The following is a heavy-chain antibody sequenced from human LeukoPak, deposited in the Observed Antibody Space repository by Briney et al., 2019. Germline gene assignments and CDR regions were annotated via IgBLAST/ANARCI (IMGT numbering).Heavy chain of an antibody. V-gene: IGHV4-39*01. CDR1: GGSISSSSYY. CDR2: IYYSGST. Sequence: SETLSLTCTVSGGSISSSSYYWGWIRQPPGKGLEWIGSIYYSGSTYYNPSLKSRVTISVDTSKNQFSLKLSSVTAADTAVYYCARHGDDSGSYYFDYWGQRTLVTVSS. CDR3: ARHGDDSGSYYFDY. D-gene: IGHD1-26*01. J-gene: IGHJ4*02.